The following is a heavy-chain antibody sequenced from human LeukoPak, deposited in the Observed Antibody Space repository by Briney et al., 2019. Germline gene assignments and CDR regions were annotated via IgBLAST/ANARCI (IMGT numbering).Heavy chain of an antibody. CDR1: GFPFSIYG. J-gene: IGHJ4*02. D-gene: IGHD5-12*01. CDR3: AKDGAWLRFDD. Sequence: GRSLRLSCAGSGFPFSIYGMNWVRQAPGKGLEWVSGISPGGGPTYYADSVKGRFTISRDDSKNTLYLQMNNLRAEDTAVYYCAKDGAWLRFDDWGQGILVTVSS. CDR2: ISPGGGPT. V-gene: IGHV3-23*01.